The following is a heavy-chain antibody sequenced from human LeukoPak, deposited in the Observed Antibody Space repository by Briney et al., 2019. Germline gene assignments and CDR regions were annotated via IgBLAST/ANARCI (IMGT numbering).Heavy chain of an antibody. J-gene: IGHJ4*02. CDR2: IYYSGST. D-gene: IGHD3-22*01. CDR1: GGSISSGGYY. V-gene: IGHV4-31*03. Sequence: SQTLSLTCTVSGGSISSGGYYWSWIRQHPGKGLEWIGYIYYSGSTYYNPSLKSRVTISVDTSKNQFSLKLSSVTAADTAVYYCARRTTPNYYDSSGYYDYWGQGTLVTVSS. CDR3: ARRTTPNYYDSSGYYDY.